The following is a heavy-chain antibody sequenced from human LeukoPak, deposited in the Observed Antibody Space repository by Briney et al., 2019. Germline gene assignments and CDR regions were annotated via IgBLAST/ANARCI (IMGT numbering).Heavy chain of an antibody. J-gene: IGHJ6*02. Sequence: GGSLRLSCAASGFTFSSYALHWVRQAPGKGLEWVAVISYDGSNKYYADSVKGRFTISRDNSKNTLYLQMNSLRAEDTAVYYCARDDKAWDYYGMDVWGQGTTVTVSS. CDR2: ISYDGSNK. D-gene: IGHD3-16*01. V-gene: IGHV3-30*04. CDR3: ARDDKAWDYYGMDV. CDR1: GFTFSSYA.